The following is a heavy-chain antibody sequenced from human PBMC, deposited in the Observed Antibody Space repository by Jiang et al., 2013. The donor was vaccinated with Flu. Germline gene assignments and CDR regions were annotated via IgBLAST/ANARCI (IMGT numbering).Heavy chain of an antibody. CDR1: GFTFSSYG. Sequence: LESGGGVVQPGRSLRLSCAASGFTFSSYGMHWVRQAPGKGLEWVAVISYDGSNKYYADSVKGRFTISRDNSKNTLYLQMNSLRAEDTAVYYCAKDAPYDSSGFDYWGQGTLVTVSS. CDR2: ISYDGSNK. D-gene: IGHD3-22*01. CDR3: AKDAPYDSSGFDY. V-gene: IGHV3-30*18. J-gene: IGHJ4*02.